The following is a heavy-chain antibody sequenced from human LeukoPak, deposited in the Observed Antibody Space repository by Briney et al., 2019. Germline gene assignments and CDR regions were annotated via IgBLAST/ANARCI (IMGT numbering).Heavy chain of an antibody. V-gene: IGHV4-30-2*01. CDR3: ARRYYDILTGYHPHGAFDI. Sequence: SETLSLTCAVSGGSISSGGYSWSWIRRPPGKRLEWIGYIYHSGSSHYNPSLKSRVTISVDRSKNQFSLKLSSVTAADTAVYYCARRYYDILTGYHPHGAFDIWGQGTMVTASS. CDR1: GGSISSGGYS. D-gene: IGHD3-9*01. J-gene: IGHJ3*02. CDR2: IYHSGSS.